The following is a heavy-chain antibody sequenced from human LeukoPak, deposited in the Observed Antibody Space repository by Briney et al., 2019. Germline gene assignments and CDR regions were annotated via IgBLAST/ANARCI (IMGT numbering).Heavy chain of an antibody. V-gene: IGHV5-51*01. CDR3: ARWAAAGRPFDY. Sequence: GESLQISCQGSGYSFTSYWIGWVRQMPGKGLEWMGIIYPGDSDTRYSPSFQGQVTISADKSITTAYLQWSSLKASDTALYYCARWAAAGRPFDYWGQGTLVTVSS. CDR2: IYPGDSDT. J-gene: IGHJ4*02. CDR1: GYSFTSYW. D-gene: IGHD6-13*01.